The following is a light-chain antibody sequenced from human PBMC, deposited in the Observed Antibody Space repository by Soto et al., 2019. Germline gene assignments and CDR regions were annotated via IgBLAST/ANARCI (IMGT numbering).Light chain of an antibody. CDR1: SGSVSTSYY. J-gene: IGLJ3*02. Sequence: QAVVTQEPSFSVSPGRTVTLTCGLSSGSVSTSYYPSWYQQAPGQAPRTLIYNTNIRSSGVPDRFSGSILGNKAALTITGAQAADEWDYYCVLYMGSGTWVFGGGTKLTVL. CDR3: VLYMGSGTWV. CDR2: NTN. V-gene: IGLV8-61*01.